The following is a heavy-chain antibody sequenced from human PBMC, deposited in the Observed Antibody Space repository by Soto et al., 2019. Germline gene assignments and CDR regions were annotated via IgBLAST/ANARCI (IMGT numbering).Heavy chain of an antibody. CDR2: IFLSGTTT. CDR1: GYNFNTYY. V-gene: IGHV1-46*02. Sequence: QVHLVQSGAEVKKPGASVKVSCKASGYNFNTYYMHWVRQAPGQGLEWMGVIFLSGTTTQYSQTFQGRVPMTRDTSTSTDYLEVSSLTSEDTAVYYCARLHSETPPHYYDYWGQGTLVTVS. CDR3: ARLHSETPPHYYDY. D-gene: IGHD1-26*01. J-gene: IGHJ4*02.